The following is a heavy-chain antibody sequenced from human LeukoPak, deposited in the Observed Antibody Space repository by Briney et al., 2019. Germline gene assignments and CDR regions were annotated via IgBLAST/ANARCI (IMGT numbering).Heavy chain of an antibody. D-gene: IGHD2-2*02. CDR1: GGSISSYS. V-gene: IGHV4-59*01. J-gene: IGHJ6*03. Sequence: TSETLSLTCTASGGSISSYSWSWIRQPPGKGLDWVGYIYYSGGTTYYPSLMSRRSISVDTSKNLFSLKLSSVTAADTAVYYCARGYCSSTSCYTGYYYMDVWGKGTTVTVSS. CDR2: IYYSGGT. CDR3: ARGYCSSTSCYTGYYYMDV.